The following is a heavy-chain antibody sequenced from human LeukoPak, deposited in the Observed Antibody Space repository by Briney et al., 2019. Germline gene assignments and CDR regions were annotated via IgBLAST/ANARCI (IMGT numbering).Heavy chain of an antibody. Sequence: GGSLRPSCAASGFTVSSNYMSWVRQAPGKGLEWVSVIYSGGSTYYADSVKGRFTISRDNSKNTLYLQMNSLRAEDTAVYYCARDPGGNSDYWGQGTLVTVSS. CDR3: ARDPGGNSDY. J-gene: IGHJ4*02. CDR1: GFTVSSNY. V-gene: IGHV3-53*01. CDR2: IYSGGST. D-gene: IGHD4-23*01.